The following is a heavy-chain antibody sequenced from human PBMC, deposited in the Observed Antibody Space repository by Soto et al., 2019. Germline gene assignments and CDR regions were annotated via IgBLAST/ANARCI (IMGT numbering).Heavy chain of an antibody. V-gene: IGHV3-48*01. CDR1: GFTFSSYS. D-gene: IGHD4-17*01. CDR2: ISSSSSTI. J-gene: IGHJ4*02. Sequence: EVRLVESGGGLVQPGGSLRLSCAASGFTFSSYSMNWVGQAPGKGLEWVSYISSSSSTIYYADSVKGRFTISRDNAKNSLYLQMNSLRAEDTAVYYCARDKNYYGDFKHFDYWGQGTLVTVSS. CDR3: ARDKNYYGDFKHFDY.